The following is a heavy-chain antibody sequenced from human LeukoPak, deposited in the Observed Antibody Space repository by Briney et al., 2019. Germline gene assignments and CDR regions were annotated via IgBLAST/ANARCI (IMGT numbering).Heavy chain of an antibody. D-gene: IGHD3-9*01. V-gene: IGHV1-2*02. J-gene: IGHJ6*02. CDR2: INPNIGGT. CDR1: GYTFTGYY. CDR3: ARAYLYYDILTGYHNYYGMDV. Sequence: ASVKVSCKASGYTFTGYYMHCVRQAPGQGLEWMGWINPNIGGTNYAQKFQGRVTMTRDTSISTAYMELSRLRSDDTAVYYCARAYLYYDILTGYHNYYGMDVWGQGTTVTVSS.